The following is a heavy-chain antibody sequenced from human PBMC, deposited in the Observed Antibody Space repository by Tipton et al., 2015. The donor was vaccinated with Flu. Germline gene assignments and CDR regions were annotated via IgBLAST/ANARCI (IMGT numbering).Heavy chain of an antibody. CDR1: GDSIGSDYY. J-gene: IGHJ5*02. CDR3: ARRDYRNYVSEPKNWFDP. V-gene: IGHV4-38-2*01. D-gene: IGHD4-11*01. Sequence: TLSLTCSVSGDSIGSDYYWGWIRQPPGKGLEWLGNIHRSGNTYYNSSLKSRVTISLDKSNNQFSLRLVSVTATDTAVYYCARRDYRNYVSEPKNWFDPWGQGILVTVSS. CDR2: IHRSGNT.